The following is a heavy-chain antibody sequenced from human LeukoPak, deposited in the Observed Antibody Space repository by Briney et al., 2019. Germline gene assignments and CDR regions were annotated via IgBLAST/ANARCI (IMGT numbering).Heavy chain of an antibody. Sequence: GGSLRLSCAASGFTFSSYAMSWVRQAPGNGLEWVSAISGSGGSTYYADSVKGRFTISRDNSKNTLYLQMNSLRAEDTAVYYCAKDLYYYVISTDYWGQGTLVTVSS. J-gene: IGHJ4*02. CDR1: GFTFSSYA. D-gene: IGHD3-10*02. CDR2: ISGSGGST. V-gene: IGHV3-23*01. CDR3: AKDLYYYVISTDY.